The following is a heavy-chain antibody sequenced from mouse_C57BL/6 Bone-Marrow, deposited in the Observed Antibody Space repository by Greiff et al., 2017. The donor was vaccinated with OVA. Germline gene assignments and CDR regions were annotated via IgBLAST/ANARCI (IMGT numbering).Heavy chain of an antibody. D-gene: IGHD1-1*01. J-gene: IGHJ1*03. CDR3: ASGYYGSSYRYLDV. CDR1: GYTFTSYW. CDR2: IDPSDSET. V-gene: IGHV1-52*01. Sequence: VQLQQPGAELVRPGSSVKLSCKASGYTFTSYWMHWVKQRPIQGLEWIGNIDPSDSETHYNQKFKDKATLTVDKSSSTAYMQLSSLTSEDSAVYYCASGYYGSSYRYLDVWGTGTTVTVSS.